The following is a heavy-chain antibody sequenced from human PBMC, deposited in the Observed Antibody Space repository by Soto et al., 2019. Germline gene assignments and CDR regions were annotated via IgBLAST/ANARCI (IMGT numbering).Heavy chain of an antibody. CDR3: ARDHSYGDSDL. CDR1: GYTFSSFF. J-gene: IGHJ5*02. V-gene: IGHV1-46*01. Sequence: QVQLVQSGAEVKKPGASVKISCKPSGYTFSSFFIHWMRQAPGQGLEWMGIINPSTGGTTYSHRFQGRVTMTRDTSTGTVYLELASLRFDDTAVYYCARDHSYGDSDLWGQGTLITVSS. D-gene: IGHD5-18*01. CDR2: INPSTGGT.